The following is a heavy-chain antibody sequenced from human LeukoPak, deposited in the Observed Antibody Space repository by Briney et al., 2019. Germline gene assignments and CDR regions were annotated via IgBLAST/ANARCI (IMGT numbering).Heavy chain of an antibody. CDR2: INDDGSDT. Sequence: QPGGSLRLSCAASGFTFKLYWMHWVRQVPGKRPVRVSRINDDGSDTIYADSVRGRFTISRDDAKNTVYLQMNNLRAEDTAVYCVRGGPSTWSWGQGTLVTVSS. J-gene: IGHJ5*02. V-gene: IGHV3-74*01. CDR1: GFTFKLYW. CDR3: RGGPSTWS. D-gene: IGHD2-15*01.